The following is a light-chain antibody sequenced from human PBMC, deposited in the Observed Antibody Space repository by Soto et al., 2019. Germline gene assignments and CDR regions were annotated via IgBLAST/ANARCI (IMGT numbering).Light chain of an antibody. CDR1: QSISSY. V-gene: IGKV1-39*01. Sequence: DIQMTQSPSSLSASVGDRVTITCRASQSISSYLHWYQQKPGKAPKLLIYAASSLQSGVPSSFSCSGSGTDFTLTISSLQPEDFATYCCQRSFSTPLTFGLGTKVEIK. J-gene: IGKJ4*01. CDR2: AAS. CDR3: QRSFSTPLT.